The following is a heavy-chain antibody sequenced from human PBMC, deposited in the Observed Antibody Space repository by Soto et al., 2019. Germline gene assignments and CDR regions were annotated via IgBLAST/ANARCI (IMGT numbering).Heavy chain of an antibody. V-gene: IGHV3-15*01. CDR3: TTISRIPYGDFDY. CDR1: GFTFSNAW. J-gene: IGHJ4*02. CDR2: IKSKTDGGTT. Sequence: GSLRLSCAASGFTFSNAWMSWVRQAPGKGLEWVGRIKSKTDGGTTDYAAPVKGRFTISRDDSKNTLYLQMNSLKTEDTAVCYCTTISRIPYGDFDYWGQGTLVTVSS. D-gene: IGHD4-17*01.